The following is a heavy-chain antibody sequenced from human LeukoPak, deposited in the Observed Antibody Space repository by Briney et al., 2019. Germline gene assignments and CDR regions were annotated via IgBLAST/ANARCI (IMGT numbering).Heavy chain of an antibody. Sequence: SQTLSLTCSVSVGSITSGDYYWSWIRQPPEKGLEWLGHIYYLGTTYYNPSLKSRISISVDTSKNEFSLKLNSVTAADTAVYYCAREETTYNWFDPWGQGTLVSVSS. D-gene: IGHD4-11*01. CDR3: AREETTYNWFDP. CDR1: VGSITSGDYY. V-gene: IGHV4-30-4*08. CDR2: IYYLGTT. J-gene: IGHJ5*02.